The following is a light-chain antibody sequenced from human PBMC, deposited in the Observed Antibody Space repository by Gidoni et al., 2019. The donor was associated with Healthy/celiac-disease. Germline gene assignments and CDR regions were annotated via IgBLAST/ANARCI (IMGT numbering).Light chain of an antibody. CDR2: DAS. CDR3: QQYDNLPLT. CDR1: QDISNY. J-gene: IGKJ4*01. Sequence: DIQMTQSPSSLSASVGDRVTITCQASQDISNYLNWYQQKPGKAPKLLIYDASNLETGVPSSFSGSGSGTDFTFTISSLQPEDIATYYCQQYDNLPLTFGGXTKVEIK. V-gene: IGKV1-33*01.